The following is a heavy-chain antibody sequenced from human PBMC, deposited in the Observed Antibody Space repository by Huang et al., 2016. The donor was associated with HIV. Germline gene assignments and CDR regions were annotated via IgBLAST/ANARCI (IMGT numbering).Heavy chain of an antibody. J-gene: IGHJ2*01. CDR3: AKDTQKWGVRWYFDV. V-gene: IGHV3-9*01. CDR1: GFNFGAYA. Sequence: EVHLVESGGGLVPPGWPLRLSCAASGFNFGAYAMHWVRQGPGRGPDWVAGVRWNSVSIGYADSVKDRFTISRDNANNALYLEMGRLRSEDTALYYCAKDTQKWGVRWYFDVWGRGTLGTVSS. CDR2: VRWNSVSI. D-gene: IGHD3-10*01.